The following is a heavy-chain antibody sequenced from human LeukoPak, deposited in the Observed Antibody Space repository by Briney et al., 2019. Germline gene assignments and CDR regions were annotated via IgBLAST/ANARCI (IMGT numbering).Heavy chain of an antibody. CDR2: ISSRSSYI. Sequence: GGSLRLSCAASGFTFSSYNMNWVRQAPGKGLEWVSSISSRSSYINYADSVKGRFTISRDNAKNSLYLQMNSLRAEDTAVYYCARDRSSLGYCSGGSCYGTAMAYYYGMDVWGQGTTVTVSS. CDR1: GFTFSSYN. V-gene: IGHV3-21*01. CDR3: ARDRSSLGYCSGGSCYGTAMAYYYGMDV. D-gene: IGHD2-15*01. J-gene: IGHJ6*02.